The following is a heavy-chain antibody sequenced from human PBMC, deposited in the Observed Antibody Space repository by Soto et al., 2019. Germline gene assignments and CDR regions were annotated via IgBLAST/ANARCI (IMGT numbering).Heavy chain of an antibody. CDR1: GGSVRTGSYH. V-gene: IGHV4-61*01. Sequence: SETLSLTCSASGGSVRTGSYHWGWIRQPPGKGLEWIGFIPNNGSPDYNPSFKSRVVVSIERSTNQFYLKVNLVTAADSTVYFCARIGWGGDSWGQGNLVAASS. CDR2: IPNNGSP. D-gene: IGHD7-27*01. CDR3: ARIGWGGDS. J-gene: IGHJ4*02.